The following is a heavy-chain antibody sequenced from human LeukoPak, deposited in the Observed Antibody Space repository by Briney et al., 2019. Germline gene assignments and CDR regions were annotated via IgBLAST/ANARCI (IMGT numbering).Heavy chain of an antibody. CDR3: AKDTSSYYDSSGYSSYFDY. CDR1: GFTFDYYA. J-gene: IGHJ4*02. Sequence: GGSLRLSCAASGFTFDYYAMHWVRQAPGKGLEWVSGISWNSGSIGYADSVKGRFTISRDNAKISLYLQMNSLRAEDMALYYCAKDTSSYYDSSGYSSYFDYWGQGTLVTVSS. D-gene: IGHD3-22*01. CDR2: ISWNSGSI. V-gene: IGHV3-9*03.